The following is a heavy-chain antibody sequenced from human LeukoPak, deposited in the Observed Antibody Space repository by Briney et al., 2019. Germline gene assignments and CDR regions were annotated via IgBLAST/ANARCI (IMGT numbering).Heavy chain of an antibody. CDR3: AKEHCSGGSCYFHYFDY. Sequence: PGGSLRLSCAASGFTFSSYWMSWVRRAPGKGLEWVAFIRYDGSNKYYADSVKGRFTISRDNSKNTLYLQMNSLRAEDTAVYYCAKEHCSGGSCYFHYFDYWGQGTLVTVSS. J-gene: IGHJ4*02. V-gene: IGHV3-30*02. CDR1: GFTFSSYW. D-gene: IGHD2-15*01. CDR2: IRYDGSNK.